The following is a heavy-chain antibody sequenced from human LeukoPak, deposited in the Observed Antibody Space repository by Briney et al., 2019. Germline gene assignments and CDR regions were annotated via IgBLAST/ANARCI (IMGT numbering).Heavy chain of an antibody. CDR2: IYTSGST. CDR1: GGSISSYY. D-gene: IGHD5-18*01. J-gene: IGHJ4*02. CDR3: ARELRYSYGYRFDY. Sequence: SETLSLTCAVSGGSISSYYWSWIRQPAGKGLEWIGRIYTSGSTNYNPSLKSRVTMSVDTSKNQLSLKLSSVTAADTAVYYCARELRYSYGYRFDYWGQGTLVTVSS. V-gene: IGHV4-4*07.